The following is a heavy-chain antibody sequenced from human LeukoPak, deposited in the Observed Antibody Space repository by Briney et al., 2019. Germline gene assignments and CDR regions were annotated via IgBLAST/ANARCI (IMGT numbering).Heavy chain of an antibody. CDR3: ARLYCSSTSCRIDP. Sequence: PGGSLRLSCAASGFTFSSYSMNLVRQAPGKGLEWVSSISSSSSYIYYADSVKGRFTLSRDNAKNSLYPQMNSLRAEDTAVYYCARLYCSSTSCRIDPWGQGTLVTVSS. D-gene: IGHD2-2*01. V-gene: IGHV3-21*01. J-gene: IGHJ5*02. CDR2: ISSSSSYI. CDR1: GFTFSSYS.